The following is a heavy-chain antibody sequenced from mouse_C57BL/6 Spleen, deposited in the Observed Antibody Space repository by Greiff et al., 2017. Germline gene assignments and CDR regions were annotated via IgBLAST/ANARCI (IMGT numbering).Heavy chain of an antibody. J-gene: IGHJ2*01. CDR2: ISSGGSYT. D-gene: IGHD2-12*01. CDR1: GFTFSSYG. CDR3: ARLYAVNYFDY. V-gene: IGHV5-6*01. Sequence: EVHLVESGGDLVKPGGSLKLSCAASGFTFSSYGMSWVRQTPDKRLEWVATISSGGSYTYYPDSVKGRFTISRDNAKNTLYLQMSSLKSEDTAMYYCARLYAVNYFDYWGQGTTLTVSS.